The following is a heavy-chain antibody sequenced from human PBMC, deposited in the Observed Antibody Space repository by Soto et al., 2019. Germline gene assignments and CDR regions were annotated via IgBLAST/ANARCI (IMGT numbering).Heavy chain of an antibody. V-gene: IGHV3-48*01. CDR2: ISSSSSTI. D-gene: IGHD3-9*01. CDR1: GFTFSSYS. J-gene: IGHJ4*02. CDR3: ARDTLRYFDS. Sequence: EVQLVESGGGLVQPGGSLRLSCAASGFTFSSYSMNWVRQAPGKGLEWVSYISSSSSTIYYADSVKGRFTISRDNAKNSLYLQMNSLRAEDTAVYYCARDTLRYFDSGGQGTLVTVSS.